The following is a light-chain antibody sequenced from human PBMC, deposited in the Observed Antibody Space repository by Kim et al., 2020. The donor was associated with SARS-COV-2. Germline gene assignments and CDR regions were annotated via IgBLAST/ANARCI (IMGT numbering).Light chain of an antibody. CDR2: KAS. J-gene: IGKJ1*01. Sequence: DIQMTQSPSTLSVSVGDRVTITCRASQSISNWLAWYQQKPGKAPKLLIYKASSLESGVPSRFSGSGSGTEFTLTISSLQPDDFATYYCQQYNLGTFGQGTKVDIK. V-gene: IGKV1-5*03. CDR3: QQYNLGT. CDR1: QSISNW.